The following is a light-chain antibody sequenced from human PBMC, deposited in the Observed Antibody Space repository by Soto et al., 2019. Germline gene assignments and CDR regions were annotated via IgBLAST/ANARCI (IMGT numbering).Light chain of an antibody. Sequence: AIQMTQSASSLSASVGDIVTITCRASQGIRNDLGWYQQKPGKAPKLLIYAASSLQSGVPSRFSGSGSGTAFTLTISSLQPEDFATYYCLQDYNYPWTFGQGTKVEIK. CDR2: AAS. J-gene: IGKJ1*01. CDR3: LQDYNYPWT. CDR1: QGIRND. V-gene: IGKV1-6*01.